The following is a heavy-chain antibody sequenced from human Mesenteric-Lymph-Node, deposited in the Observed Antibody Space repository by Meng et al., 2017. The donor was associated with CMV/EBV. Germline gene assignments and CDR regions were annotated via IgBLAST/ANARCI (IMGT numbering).Heavy chain of an antibody. V-gene: IGHV3-30*02. D-gene: IGHD6-13*01. CDR2: IRYDGSNK. CDR1: GFTFSSYG. J-gene: IGHJ4*02. CDR3: ARIGTGYSSSWSFDY. Sequence: GESLKISCAASGFTFSSYGMHWVRQAPGKGLEWVAFIRYDGSNKYYADSVKGRFTISRDNARNSLHLQMSSLRVEDTAVYYCARIGTGYSSSWSFDYWGQGTVVTVSS.